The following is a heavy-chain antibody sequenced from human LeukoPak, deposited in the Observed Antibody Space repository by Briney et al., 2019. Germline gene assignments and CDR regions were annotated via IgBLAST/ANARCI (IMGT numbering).Heavy chain of an antibody. CDR1: GVSISRCY. J-gene: IGHJ3*01. CDR3: ARGRVAVAGLDDAFDV. Sequence: SETLSLTCTVSGVSISRCYWTWVRQPPEKGLEWMAYIFDGGSTNYNPSLKSRVTISVDRSKNQLSLNLTSVSAADTAVYYCARGRVAVAGLDDAFDVWGQGTMVTVSS. D-gene: IGHD6-19*01. CDR2: IFDGGST. V-gene: IGHV4-59*01.